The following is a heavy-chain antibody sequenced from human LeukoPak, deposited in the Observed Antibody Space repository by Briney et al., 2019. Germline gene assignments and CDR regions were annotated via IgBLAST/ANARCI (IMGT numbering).Heavy chain of an antibody. D-gene: IGHD2-15*01. CDR2: IYTSGST. CDR1: GGSISSYY. CDR3: ARANPGYCSGGSCPYYYYYGMDV. Sequence: PSETLSLTCTVSGGSISSYYWSWIRQPAGKGLEWIGRIYTSGSTNYNPSLKSRVTMSVDTSKNQFSLKLSSVTAADTAVYYCARANPGYCSGGSCPYYYYYGMDVWGQGTTVTVSS. J-gene: IGHJ6*02. V-gene: IGHV4-4*07.